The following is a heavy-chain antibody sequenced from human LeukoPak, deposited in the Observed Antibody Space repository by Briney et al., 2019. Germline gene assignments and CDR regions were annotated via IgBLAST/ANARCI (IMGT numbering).Heavy chain of an antibody. CDR1: GFTFSSYA. CDR3: AKDVGDSSGRGPGY. Sequence: GGSLRLSCAASGFTFSSYAMSWVRQAPGKGLEWVAFIAYDGGRTYYADSVKGRFTISGDNPTNTLYLQMNNLRVEDTAVYYCAKDVGDSSGRGPGYWGQGTLVTVFS. D-gene: IGHD3-22*01. V-gene: IGHV3-30*18. CDR2: IAYDGGRT. J-gene: IGHJ4*02.